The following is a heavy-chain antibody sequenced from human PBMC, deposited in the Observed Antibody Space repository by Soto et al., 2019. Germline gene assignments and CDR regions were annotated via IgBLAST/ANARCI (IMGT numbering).Heavy chain of an antibody. J-gene: IGHJ3*02. D-gene: IGHD2-2*01. CDR2: FDPEDGET. CDR3: ATGTYCSSTSCYAFDAFDI. Sequence: ASVKVSCKVSGYTLTELSMHWVRQAPGKGLEWMGGFDPEDGETIYAQKFQGRVTMTGDTSTDTAYMELSSLRSEDTAVYYCATGTYCSSTSCYAFDAFDIWGQGTMVTVSS. V-gene: IGHV1-24*01. CDR1: GYTLTELS.